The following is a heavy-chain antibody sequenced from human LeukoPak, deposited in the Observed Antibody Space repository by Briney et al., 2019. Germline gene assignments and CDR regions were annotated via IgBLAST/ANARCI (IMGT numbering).Heavy chain of an antibody. CDR1: GGSISSYY. CDR2: IYYSGST. Sequence: SETLSLTCTVSGGSISSYYWSWIRQPPGKGLEWIGYIYYSGSTNYNPSLKSRVTISVDTSKNQFSLKLSSVTAADTAVYYGARWLWSRNWFDPWGQGTLVTVSS. CDR3: ARWLWSRNWFDP. J-gene: IGHJ5*02. V-gene: IGHV4-59*01. D-gene: IGHD2-21*01.